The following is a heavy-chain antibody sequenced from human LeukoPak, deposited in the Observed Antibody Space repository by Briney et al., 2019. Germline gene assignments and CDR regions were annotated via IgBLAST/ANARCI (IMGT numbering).Heavy chain of an antibody. V-gene: IGHV1-46*01. CDR1: GYTFTSYY. CDR3: ARGLNDYYGSSGKDY. D-gene: IGHD3-22*01. CDR2: INPSGGST. J-gene: IGHJ4*02. Sequence: ASVKVSCKASGYTFTSYYMHWVRQAPGQGLEWMGIINPSGGSTSYAQKFQGRVTMTRDTSTSTVYMELSSLRSEDTAVYYCARGLNDYYGSSGKDYWGQGTLVTVSS.